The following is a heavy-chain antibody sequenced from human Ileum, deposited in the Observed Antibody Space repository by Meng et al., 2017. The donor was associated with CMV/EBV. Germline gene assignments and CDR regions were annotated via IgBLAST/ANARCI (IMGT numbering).Heavy chain of an antibody. CDR1: GGSMSGYH. CDR2: LRTSGTT. CDR3: GRAGARGVPVDI. V-gene: IGHV4-4*07. D-gene: IGHD3-10*01. J-gene: IGHJ4*02. Sequence: QVQPPDSGRGPLKPSETLSLPCIVSGGSMSGYHWTWIRKSAGKGLEWIGRLRTSGTTDHNVSLKSRVTLSIDMSKNQFSLKLTSVTAADTAVYYCGRAGARGVPVDIWGQGILVTVSS.